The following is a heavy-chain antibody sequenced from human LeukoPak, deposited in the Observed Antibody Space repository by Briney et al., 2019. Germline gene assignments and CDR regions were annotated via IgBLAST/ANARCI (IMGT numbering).Heavy chain of an antibody. V-gene: IGHV1-2*06. J-gene: IGHJ6*02. CDR1: GYTFTGYY. Sequence: ASVKVSCKASGYTFTGYYMHWVRQAPGQGLEWMGRINPNSGGTNYAQKFQGRVTMTRDTSISTAYMELSRLRSDDTAVYYCARDLRGEVVVAAVNYYYYGMDVWGQGTTVTVSS. CDR2: INPNSGGT. CDR3: ARDLRGEVVVAAVNYYYYGMDV. D-gene: IGHD2-15*01.